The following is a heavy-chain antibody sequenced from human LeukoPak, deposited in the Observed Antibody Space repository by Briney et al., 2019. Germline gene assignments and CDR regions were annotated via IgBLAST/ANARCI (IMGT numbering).Heavy chain of an antibody. Sequence: PGGSLRLSCAASGFTFSSYSMNWVRQAPGKGLEWVSAISSSSSYIYFADSVKGRFTISRDSAKNSLYLQMNSLRAEDTAVYYCARDSLDYHDSRGYAYYYYMDVWGKGTTVTVSS. CDR2: ISSSSSYI. CDR1: GFTFSSYS. CDR3: ARDSLDYHDSRGYAYYYYMDV. D-gene: IGHD3-22*01. J-gene: IGHJ6*03. V-gene: IGHV3-21*01.